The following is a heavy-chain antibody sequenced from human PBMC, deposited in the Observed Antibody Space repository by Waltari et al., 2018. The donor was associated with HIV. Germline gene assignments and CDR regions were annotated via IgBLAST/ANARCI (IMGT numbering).Heavy chain of an antibody. J-gene: IGHJ4*02. CDR1: GGSISSYY. D-gene: IGHD3-22*01. V-gene: IGHV4-4*07. Sequence: QVQLQESGPGLVKPSETLSLTCTVSGGSISSYYWLWIRQPAGKGLEWIGRIYTSGSTNYNPSLKSRVTMSVDTSKNQFSLKLSSVTAADTAVYYCARFLHNYDSSGYADYWGQGTLVTVSS. CDR3: ARFLHNYDSSGYADY. CDR2: IYTSGST.